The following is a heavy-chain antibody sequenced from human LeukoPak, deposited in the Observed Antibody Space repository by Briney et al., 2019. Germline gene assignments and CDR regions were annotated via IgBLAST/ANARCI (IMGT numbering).Heavy chain of an antibody. D-gene: IGHD3-22*01. CDR3: ARGGFRHFDP. Sequence: GGSLRLSCEGSAFIFSGHWMNWVRQTPGKGLEWVASIREDEIEIHYVDSVKGRFTISRDNAKDSLYLQMNSLRVEDTAVYYCARGGFRHFDPWGKGTLVTVSS. V-gene: IGHV3-7*01. CDR1: AFIFSGHW. CDR2: IREDEIEI. J-gene: IGHJ5*02.